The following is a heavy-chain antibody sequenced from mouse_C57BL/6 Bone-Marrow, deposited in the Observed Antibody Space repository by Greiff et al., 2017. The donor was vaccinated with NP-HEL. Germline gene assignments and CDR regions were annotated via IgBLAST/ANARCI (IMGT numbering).Heavy chain of an antibody. V-gene: IGHV1-50*01. CDR1: GYTFTSYW. J-gene: IGHJ2*01. CDR3: ADGYYFDY. Sequence: QVQLQQPGAELVKPGASVKLSCKASGYTFTSYWMQWVKQRPGQGLEWIGEIDPSASYTTYNQKFKGKATLTVDKSSSTAYMQLSSLTSEDSAVYYCADGYYFDYWGQGTTLTVSS. CDR2: IDPSASYT. D-gene: IGHD1-1*01.